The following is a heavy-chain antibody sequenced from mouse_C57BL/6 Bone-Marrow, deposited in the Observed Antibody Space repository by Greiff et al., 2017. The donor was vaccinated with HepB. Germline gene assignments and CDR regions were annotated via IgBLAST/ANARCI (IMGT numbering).Heavy chain of an antibody. CDR2: IYPRSGNT. Sequence: VQLQQSGAELARPGASVKLSCKASGYTFTSYGISWVKQRTGQGLEWIGEIYPRSGNTYYNEKFKGKATLTADKSSSTAYMELRSLTSEDSAVYFCARYDYAVAFAYWGQGTLVTVSA. CDR3: ARYDYAVAFAY. V-gene: IGHV1-81*01. J-gene: IGHJ3*01. D-gene: IGHD2-4*01. CDR1: GYTFTSYG.